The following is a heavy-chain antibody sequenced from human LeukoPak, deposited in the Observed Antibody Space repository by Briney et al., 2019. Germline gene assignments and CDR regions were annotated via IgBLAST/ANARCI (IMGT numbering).Heavy chain of an antibody. Sequence: SETLSLTCAVYAGSFSGYYWSWIRQSPGKGLECIGYIHYTGSTNYNPSLKSRVTISVETFKNQFSLKLKSVTAADTAVYYCARGGYYGSGNDFRFDPWGQGTLVTVSS. CDR2: IHYTGST. CDR3: ARGGYYGSGNDFRFDP. J-gene: IGHJ5*02. D-gene: IGHD3-10*01. CDR1: AGSFSGYY. V-gene: IGHV4-59*01.